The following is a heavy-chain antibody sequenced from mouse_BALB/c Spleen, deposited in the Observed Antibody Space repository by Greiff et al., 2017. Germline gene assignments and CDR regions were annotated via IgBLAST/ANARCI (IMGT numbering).Heavy chain of an antibody. V-gene: IGHV1-67*01. Sequence: QVQLQQSGPELVRPGVSVKISCKGSGYTFTDYAMHWVKQSPAKGLEWIGVISTYYGNTNYNQKFKGKATMTADKSSSTAYMELARLTSEDSAIYYGARGTTVGDFDYWGQGTTLTVSA. CDR3: ARGTTVGDFDY. CDR1: GYTFTDYA. D-gene: IGHD1-1*01. CDR2: ISTYYGNT. J-gene: IGHJ2*01.